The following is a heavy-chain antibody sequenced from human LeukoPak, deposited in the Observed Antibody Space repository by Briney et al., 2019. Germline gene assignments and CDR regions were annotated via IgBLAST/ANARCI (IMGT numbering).Heavy chain of an antibody. D-gene: IGHD4-23*01. CDR3: ARVHYGGNTWEAHAFDI. Sequence: GGSLRLSCAASGFTFSSYNMNWVRQAPGKGLEWVSSISSTSSYIYYADSVKGRFTISRDNAKNSLYLQMNSLRAEDTAVYYCARVHYGGNTWEAHAFDIWGQGTMVTVSS. J-gene: IGHJ3*02. V-gene: IGHV3-21*01. CDR2: ISSTSSYI. CDR1: GFTFSSYN.